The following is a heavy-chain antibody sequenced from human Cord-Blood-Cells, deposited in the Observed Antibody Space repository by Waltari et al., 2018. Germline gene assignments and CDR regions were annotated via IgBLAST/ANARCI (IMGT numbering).Heavy chain of an antibody. V-gene: IGHV3-30*18. CDR1: GFTFSSYG. CDR3: AKEGRESSSWPLHDAFDI. D-gene: IGHD6-13*01. Sequence: QVQLVESGGGVVQPGRSLRLSCAASGFTFSSYGMHWVRQAPGKGLEWVAVISYDGSNKYYADSVKGRFTISRDNSKNTLYLQMNSLRAEDTAVYYCAKEGRESSSWPLHDAFDIWGQGTMVTVSS. CDR2: ISYDGSNK. J-gene: IGHJ3*02.